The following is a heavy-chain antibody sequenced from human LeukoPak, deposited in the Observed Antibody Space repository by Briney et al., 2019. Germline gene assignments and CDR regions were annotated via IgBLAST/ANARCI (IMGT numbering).Heavy chain of an antibody. J-gene: IGHJ4*02. Sequence: SETLSLTCTVSGDSISPSSYYWGWIRQAPGKGLEWIASIYFSGTAYYNPSLKSRVTMSVDTSKNQFSLNLRSVTAADTAMYYCARPRRTSVVTSDFDYWGQGTLVTVSS. CDR2: IYFSGTA. CDR1: GDSISPSSYY. V-gene: IGHV4-39*01. D-gene: IGHD4-23*01. CDR3: ARPRRTSVVTSDFDY.